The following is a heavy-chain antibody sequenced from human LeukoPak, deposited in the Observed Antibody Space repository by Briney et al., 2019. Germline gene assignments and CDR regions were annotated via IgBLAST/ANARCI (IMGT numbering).Heavy chain of an antibody. Sequence: GGSLRLSCAASGFTVSSNYMSWVCQAPGKGLEWVSVIYSGGSTYYADSVKGRFTISRDNSKNTLYLQMNSLRAEDTAVYYCARDGSGSGWYQFDYWGQGTLVTVSS. CDR1: GFTVSSNY. CDR2: IYSGGST. J-gene: IGHJ4*02. D-gene: IGHD6-19*01. CDR3: ARDGSGSGWYQFDY. V-gene: IGHV3-53*01.